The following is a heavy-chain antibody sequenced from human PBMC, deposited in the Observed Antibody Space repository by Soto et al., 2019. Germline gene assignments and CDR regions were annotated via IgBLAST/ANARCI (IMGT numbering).Heavy chain of an antibody. CDR1: GGSISSGDYY. J-gene: IGHJ4*02. D-gene: IGHD3-22*01. CDR2: IYYSGST. Sequence: SETLSLTCTVSGGSISSGDYYWSWIRQPPGKGLEWIGYIYYSGSTYYNPSLKSRVTISLDTSKNQFSLKLSSVTAADTAVYYCMLGSGWKDFDYWGQGTLVTVSS. CDR3: MLGSGWKDFDY. V-gene: IGHV4-30-4*01.